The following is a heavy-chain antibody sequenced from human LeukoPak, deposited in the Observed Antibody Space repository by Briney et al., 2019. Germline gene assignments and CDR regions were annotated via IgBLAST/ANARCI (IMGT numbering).Heavy chain of an antibody. Sequence: SETLSLTCAVYGGSFSGYYWSWIRQPPGKGLEWIGEINHSGSTNYNPSLKSRVTISVNTSKNQFSLKLSSVTAAGTAVYYCARGRGTIFGVVIKRNFDYWGQGTLVTVSS. CDR2: INHSGST. CDR3: ARGRGTIFGVVIKRNFDY. J-gene: IGHJ4*02. D-gene: IGHD3-3*01. CDR1: GGSFSGYY. V-gene: IGHV4-34*01.